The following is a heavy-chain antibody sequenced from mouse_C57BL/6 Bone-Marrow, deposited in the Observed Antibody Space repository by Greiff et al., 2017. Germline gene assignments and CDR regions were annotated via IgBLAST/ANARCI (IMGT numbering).Heavy chain of an antibody. D-gene: IGHD1-2*01. Sequence: QVQLQQPGTELVKPGASVKLSCKASGYTFTSYWMHWVKQRPGQGLEWIGNINPSNGGTNYNEKFKSKATLTVDKSSSTAYMQLSSLTSEDSAVXYCARTQYYGGDFDDWGKGTTLTVSS. J-gene: IGHJ2*01. CDR2: INPSNGGT. CDR3: ARTQYYGGDFDD. V-gene: IGHV1-53*01. CDR1: GYTFTSYW.